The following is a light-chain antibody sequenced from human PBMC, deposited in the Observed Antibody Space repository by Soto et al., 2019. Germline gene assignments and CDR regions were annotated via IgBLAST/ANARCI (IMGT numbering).Light chain of an antibody. CDR2: SVN. V-gene: IGLV1-44*01. Sequence: QAVVTQPPSASGTPGQRVTISCSGSSSNVGSNPVDWYQQIPGTAPKVLIYSVNQRPAGVPDRFSGSKSGTSASLAINGLQSEDGSNYYCAAWDDSLNAVVFGGGTKLTVL. CDR3: AAWDDSLNAVV. J-gene: IGLJ2*01. CDR1: SSNVGSNP.